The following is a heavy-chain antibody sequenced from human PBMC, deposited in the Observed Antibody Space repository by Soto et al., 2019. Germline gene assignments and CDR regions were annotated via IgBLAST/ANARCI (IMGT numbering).Heavy chain of an antibody. V-gene: IGHV3-33*01. Sequence: QVQLVESGGGVVQPGRSLRLSCAASGFTFSSYGMHWVRQAPGKGLEWVAVIWYDGSNKYYADSVKGRFTISRDNSKNTRSLQMNSLRAEDTAVYYCARDGYCSGGSCYSVPVFDYWGQGTLVTVSS. D-gene: IGHD2-15*01. J-gene: IGHJ4*02. CDR3: ARDGYCSGGSCYSVPVFDY. CDR2: IWYDGSNK. CDR1: GFTFSSYG.